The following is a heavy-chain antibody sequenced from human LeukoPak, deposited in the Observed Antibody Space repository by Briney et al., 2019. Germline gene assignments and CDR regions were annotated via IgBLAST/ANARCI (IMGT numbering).Heavy chain of an antibody. CDR1: GFTFSNAW. Sequence: GGSLRLSCAASGFTFSNAWMSWVRQAPGKGLEWVGRIKSKTDGGTTDYAAPVKGRFTISRDNSKNTLYLQMNSLRAEDTAVYYCAKDGDTAMVTGFDYWGQGTLVTVSS. V-gene: IGHV3-15*01. J-gene: IGHJ4*02. CDR3: AKDGDTAMVTGFDY. D-gene: IGHD5-18*01. CDR2: IKSKTDGGTT.